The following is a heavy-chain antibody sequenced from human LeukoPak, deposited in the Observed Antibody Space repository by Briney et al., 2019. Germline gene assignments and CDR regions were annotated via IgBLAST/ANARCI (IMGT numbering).Heavy chain of an antibody. D-gene: IGHD3-3*01. Sequence: GGSLRLSCAASGFTFSSYAMSWVRQAPGKGLEWVSAISGSGDSTYYTDSVKGRFTISRDNSKNTLYLQMNSLRAEDTALYYCAKGGPGEVFDYWGQGTLITVSS. CDR2: ISGSGDST. CDR1: GFTFSSYA. CDR3: AKGGPGEVFDY. J-gene: IGHJ4*02. V-gene: IGHV3-23*01.